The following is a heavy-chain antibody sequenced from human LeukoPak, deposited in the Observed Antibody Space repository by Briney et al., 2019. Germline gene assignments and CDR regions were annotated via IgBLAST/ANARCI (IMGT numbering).Heavy chain of an antibody. D-gene: IGHD1-26*01. CDR2: IFPSGGEI. Sequence: SGGSLRLSCAASGFTFSTFAMIWVRQPPGKGLEWVSSIFPSGGEIHYADSVRGRFTISRDNSKNTLYLQMNSLRAEDTAVYYCAKDRLCGIYYDGAFDIWGQGTMVTVSS. CDR1: GFTFSTFA. V-gene: IGHV3-23*01. J-gene: IGHJ3*02. CDR3: AKDRLCGIYYDGAFDI.